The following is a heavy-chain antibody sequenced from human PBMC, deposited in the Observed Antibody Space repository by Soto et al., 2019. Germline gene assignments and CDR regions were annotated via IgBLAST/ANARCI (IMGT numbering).Heavy chain of an antibody. J-gene: IGHJ4*02. V-gene: IGHV3-21*01. CDR1: GFTFSSYS. Sequence: QGISGGSLRLSCAASGFTFSSYSMNWVRQAPGTGLEWVSSISSSSSYIYYADSVKGRFTISRDNAKNSLYLQMNSLRAEDTAVYYCARSGDYRSGSYWYFFDYWGQGTQVTVSS. CDR2: ISSSSSYI. D-gene: IGHD3-10*01. CDR3: ARSGDYRSGSYWYFFDY.